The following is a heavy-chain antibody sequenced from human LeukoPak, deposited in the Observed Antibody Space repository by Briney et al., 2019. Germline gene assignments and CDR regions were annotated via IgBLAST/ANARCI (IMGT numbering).Heavy chain of an antibody. CDR1: GGTFSSYA. D-gene: IGHD2-21*01. CDR3: ARGVKPYDY. Sequence: ASVKVSCKASGGTFSSYAISWVRQAPGQGREWMGGIIPIFGTGNSAQKFQGRVTITTDESTSTAYMELRSLRSDDTAVYYCARGVKPYDYWGQGTLVSVSS. J-gene: IGHJ4*02. CDR2: IIPIFGTG. V-gene: IGHV1-69*05.